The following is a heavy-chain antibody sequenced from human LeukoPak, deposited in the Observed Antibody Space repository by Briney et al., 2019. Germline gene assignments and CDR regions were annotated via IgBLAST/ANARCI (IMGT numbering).Heavy chain of an antibody. CDR3: ARWTSCGGDCHILDY. D-gene: IGHD2-21*02. J-gene: IGHJ4*02. V-gene: IGHV4-61*02. CDR1: GGSINSGSYY. Sequence: SQTLSLTCTVSGGSINSGSYYWSWIRQPAGKGLEWIGRIDTSGSTNYNPSLKSRVTISVDTSKNQFSLKLSSVTAADTAVYYCARWTSCGGDCHILDYWGQGILVTVSS. CDR2: IDTSGST.